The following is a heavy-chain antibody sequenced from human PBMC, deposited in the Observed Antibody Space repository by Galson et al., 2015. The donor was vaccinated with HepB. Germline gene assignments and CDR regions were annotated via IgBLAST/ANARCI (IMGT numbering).Heavy chain of an antibody. V-gene: IGHV3-33*01. CDR2: IWYDGSIK. CDR1: GFTFSSYA. CDR3: ARDFGFGLYH. D-gene: IGHD3-3*01. J-gene: IGHJ5*02. Sequence: SLRLSCAASGFTFSSYAMNWVRQAPGKGLEWVAVIWYDGSIKYYKDSVRGRFTVSRDNSKNTLYLEMNSLRGEDTALYYCARDFGFGLYHWGQGTLVTVSS.